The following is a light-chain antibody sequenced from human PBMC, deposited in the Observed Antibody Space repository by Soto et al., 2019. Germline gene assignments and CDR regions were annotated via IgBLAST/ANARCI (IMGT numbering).Light chain of an antibody. Sequence: QSALTQPASVSRSPGQSITISCTGTSSDVGGYNYVSWYQQHPGKAPKLMIYDVSNRPSGVSNRFSGSKSGNTASLTISGLQAGDESDYYCSSYTSSSTRVFGGGTKLTFL. CDR1: SSDVGGYNY. J-gene: IGLJ2*01. CDR3: SSYTSSSTRV. CDR2: DVS. V-gene: IGLV2-14*01.